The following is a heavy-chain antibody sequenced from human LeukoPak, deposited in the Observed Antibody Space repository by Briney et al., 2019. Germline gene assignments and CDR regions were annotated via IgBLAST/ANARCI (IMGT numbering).Heavy chain of an antibody. Sequence: ASVKVSCKASGYTFTGYYMHWVRQAPGQGLEWMGRIIPILGIANYAQKFQGRVTITADKSTSTAYMELSSLRSEDTAVYYCAREGDYSNGYDYWGQGTLVTVSS. V-gene: IGHV1-69*04. CDR2: IIPILGIA. CDR3: AREGDYSNGYDY. J-gene: IGHJ4*02. CDR1: GYTFTGYY. D-gene: IGHD4-4*01.